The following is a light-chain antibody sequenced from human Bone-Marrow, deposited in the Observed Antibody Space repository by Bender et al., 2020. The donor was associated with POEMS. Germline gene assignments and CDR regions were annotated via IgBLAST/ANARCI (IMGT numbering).Light chain of an antibody. CDR3: AVWDDSLNGWV. CDR1: SSNIGRNT. Sequence: QSVLTQPPSASGTPGQRVTISCSGSSSNIGRNTVNWYQQLPGTAPILLIYSNNQRPSGVPDRFSGSKSGTSASLAISGLQSEDEADYYCAVWDDSLNGWVFGGGTKLTVL. J-gene: IGLJ3*02. V-gene: IGLV1-44*01. CDR2: SNN.